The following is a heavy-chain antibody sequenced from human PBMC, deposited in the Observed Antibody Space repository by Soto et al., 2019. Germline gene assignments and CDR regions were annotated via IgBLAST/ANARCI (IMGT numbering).Heavy chain of an antibody. D-gene: IGHD6-6*01. CDR1: GFTFSSYS. J-gene: IGHJ5*02. CDR3: ARDVTVCGIVARPRRFDP. Sequence: EVQLVESGGGLLQPGGSLRLSCAASGFTFSSYSMNWVRQAPGTGLEWVSYISSSSSTIYYADSVKGRFTISRDNAKNSLYLEMNSLREEDTAVYYCARDVTVCGIVARPRRFDPWGQGTLVTVSS. CDR2: ISSSSSTI. V-gene: IGHV3-48*02.